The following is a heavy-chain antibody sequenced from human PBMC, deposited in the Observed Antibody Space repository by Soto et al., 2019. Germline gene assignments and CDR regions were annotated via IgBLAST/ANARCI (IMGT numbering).Heavy chain of an antibody. D-gene: IGHD3-9*01. CDR3: ARYDFDWFLFDY. CDR2: ISSSGSTI. V-gene: IGHV3-11*01. Sequence: VGSLRLSCAASGFTFSDYYMSWIRQAPGKGLEWVSYISSSGSTIYYADSVKGRFTISRDNAKNSLYLQMNSLRAEDTAVYYCARYDFDWFLFDYWGQGTLVTVS. J-gene: IGHJ4*02. CDR1: GFTFSDYY.